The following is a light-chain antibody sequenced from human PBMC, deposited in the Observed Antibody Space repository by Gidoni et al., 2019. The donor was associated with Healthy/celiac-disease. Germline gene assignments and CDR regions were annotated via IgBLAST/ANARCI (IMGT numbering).Light chain of an antibody. Sequence: EIVLTQSPGTLSLSPGERATLSCRASKSISSIYLAWYQQEPGQAPRLLIYTASSRATGIPDRFSGSGSGTDFTLTISRVEPEDFAVYYCQHYGSSPITFGQGTRLEIK. CDR2: TAS. CDR3: QHYGSSPIT. J-gene: IGKJ5*01. V-gene: IGKV3-20*01. CDR1: KSISSIY.